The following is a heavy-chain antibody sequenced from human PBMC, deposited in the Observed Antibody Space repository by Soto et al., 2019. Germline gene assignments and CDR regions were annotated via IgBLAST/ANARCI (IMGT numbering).Heavy chain of an antibody. Sequence: QVQLVESGGGVVQPGRSLRLYCAASGFTFSSYGMHWVRQAPGKGLEWVAVISYDGSNKYYADSVKGRFTISRDNSKNTLYLQMNSLRAEDTAVYYCAKEGAHGGYYEAYYYHGMDAWGQGTTVTVSS. D-gene: IGHD3-22*01. CDR1: GFTFSSYG. V-gene: IGHV3-30*18. CDR2: ISYDGSNK. CDR3: AKEGAHGGYYEAYYYHGMDA. J-gene: IGHJ6*02.